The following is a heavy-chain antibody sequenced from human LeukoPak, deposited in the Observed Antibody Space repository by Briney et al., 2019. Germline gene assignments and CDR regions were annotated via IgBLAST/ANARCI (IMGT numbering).Heavy chain of an antibody. V-gene: IGHV4-34*01. CDR2: INHSGST. J-gene: IGHJ6*03. D-gene: IGHD2-21*02. Sequence: TSETLSLTCAVYGGSFSGYYLSWIRQPPGKGLEWIGEINHSGSTNYNPSLKSRVTISVDTSKNQFSLKLSSVTAADTAVYYCASGGFVVVTASTRLAYYMDVWGKGTTVTVSS. CDR3: ASGGFVVVTASTRLAYYMDV. CDR1: GGSFSGYY.